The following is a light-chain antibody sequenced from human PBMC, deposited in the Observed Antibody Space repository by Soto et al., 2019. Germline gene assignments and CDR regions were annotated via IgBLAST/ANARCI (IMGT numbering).Light chain of an antibody. Sequence: DIQMTQSPSTLSASVGDGVTITCRASQNISVWLAWYQQRPGKAPNFLIYDASSLETGVPSRFSGSGSGTEFTLTIRSLQPDDFATYYCQQYDSSSPTFGQGTKLEIK. V-gene: IGKV1-5*01. J-gene: IGKJ2*01. CDR3: QQYDSSSPT. CDR2: DAS. CDR1: QNISVW.